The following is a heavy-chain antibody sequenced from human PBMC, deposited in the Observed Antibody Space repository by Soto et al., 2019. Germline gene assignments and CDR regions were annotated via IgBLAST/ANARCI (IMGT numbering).Heavy chain of an antibody. D-gene: IGHD1-7*01. CDR3: AKNQERELPRVIDF. CDR1: GLTFSNYA. Sequence: GGSLRLACATSGLTFSNYAMSWVRQAPGGGLEWVSSMSGSSSTTYYADSVRGRFTISRDRSKNTLYLQMSSLRAEDTALYYCAKNQERELPRVIDFWGQGTLVTVSS. V-gene: IGHV3-23*01. J-gene: IGHJ4*02. CDR2: MSGSSSTT.